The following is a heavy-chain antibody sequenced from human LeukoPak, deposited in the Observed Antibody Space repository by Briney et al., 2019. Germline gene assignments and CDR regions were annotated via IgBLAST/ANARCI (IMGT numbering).Heavy chain of an antibody. J-gene: IGHJ4*02. Sequence: GRSLRLSCAASGFTFSSYAMSWVRQAPGKGLEWVAVISYDGSNKYYADSVKGRFTISRDNSKNTLYLQMNSLRAEDTAVYYCAREQNPWIQLWLPVYWGQGTLVTVSS. CDR3: AREQNPWIQLWLPVY. V-gene: IGHV3-30*04. D-gene: IGHD5-18*01. CDR2: ISYDGSNK. CDR1: GFTFSSYA.